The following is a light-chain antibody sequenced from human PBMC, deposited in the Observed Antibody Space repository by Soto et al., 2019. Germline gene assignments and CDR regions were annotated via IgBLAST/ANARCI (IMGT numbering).Light chain of an antibody. CDR3: QQRSNWPPWT. J-gene: IGKJ1*01. CDR1: QSVSSY. Sequence: EIVLTQSPATLSLSPGERATLSCRASQSVSSYLAWYQQKPGQAPRLLIYDASNRATRIPARFSGSGSGTDFTLTISSLEPEDFAVYYCQQRSNWPPWTFGQETKV. V-gene: IGKV3-11*01. CDR2: DAS.